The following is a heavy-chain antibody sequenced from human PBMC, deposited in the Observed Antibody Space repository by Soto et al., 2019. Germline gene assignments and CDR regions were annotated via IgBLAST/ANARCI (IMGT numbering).Heavy chain of an antibody. CDR2: ISYDGSNK. CDR3: ARDTGYILTGYYTGPFDY. CDR1: GFTFSSYA. J-gene: IGHJ4*01. V-gene: IGHV3-30-3*01. D-gene: IGHD3-9*01. Sequence: GGSLRLSCAASGFTFSSYAMHWVRQAPGKGLEWVAVISYDGSNKYYADSVKGRFTISRDNAKNSLYLQMNSLRDEDTAVYYCARDTGYILTGYYTGPFDYWGQGTLVTVSS.